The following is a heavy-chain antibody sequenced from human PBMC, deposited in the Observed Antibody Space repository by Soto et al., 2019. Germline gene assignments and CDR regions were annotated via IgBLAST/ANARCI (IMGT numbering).Heavy chain of an antibody. Sequence: PSETLSLTCAFYCGSFIGYYWSWVRQPPGKGLEWIGEINHSGSTNYNPSLKSRVTISVDTSKNQFSLKLSSVTAADTAVYYCARPDVKWSHAFDIWGQGTMVTVS. D-gene: IGHD1-26*01. J-gene: IGHJ3*02. CDR3: ARPDVKWSHAFDI. CDR1: CGSFIGYY. CDR2: INHSGST. V-gene: IGHV4-34*01.